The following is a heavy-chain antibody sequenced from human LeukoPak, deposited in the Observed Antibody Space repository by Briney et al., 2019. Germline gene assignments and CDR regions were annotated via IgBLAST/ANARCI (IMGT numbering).Heavy chain of an antibody. Sequence: SETLSLTCAVYGGSFSGYYWSWIRQPPGKGLEWIGEINHSGSTNYNPSLKSRVTISVDTSKNQFSLKLSSVTAADTAVYYCAREVSPHFWSGYTTTSVEYYFDYWGQGTLVTVSS. CDR2: INHSGST. CDR1: GGSFSGYY. V-gene: IGHV4-34*01. CDR3: AREVSPHFWSGYTTTSVEYYFDY. D-gene: IGHD3-3*02. J-gene: IGHJ4*02.